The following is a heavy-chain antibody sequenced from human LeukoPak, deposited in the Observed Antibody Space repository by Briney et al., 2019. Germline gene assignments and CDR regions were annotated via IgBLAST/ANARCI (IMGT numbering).Heavy chain of an antibody. J-gene: IGHJ1*01. V-gene: IGHV4-59*01. CDR2: IYYSGST. CDR1: GSSISNYY. Sequence: SETLSLTCTVSGSSISNYYWSWIRQPPGKGLEWIGYIYYSGSTNYNPSLKSRVTISVDTSKTQFSLKLSSVTAADTAVYYCARDREYFHHWGQGTLVTVSS. CDR3: ARDREYFHH.